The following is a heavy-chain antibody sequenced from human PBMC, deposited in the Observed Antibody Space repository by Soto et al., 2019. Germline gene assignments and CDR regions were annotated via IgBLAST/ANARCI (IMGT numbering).Heavy chain of an antibody. J-gene: IGHJ4*02. CDR2: INQDRSEK. V-gene: IGHV3-7*01. D-gene: IGHD2-15*01. CDR1: GFVFRSYW. CDR3: ARDGVAAGLYLDN. Sequence: PGGSLRLSCAASGFVFRSYWMSWVRQAPWKGLEWVANINQDRSEKYYVDSVRGRFIISRDNAENSLYLQMNSLRAEDTALYYCARDGVAAGLYLDNWGQGTQVTVSS.